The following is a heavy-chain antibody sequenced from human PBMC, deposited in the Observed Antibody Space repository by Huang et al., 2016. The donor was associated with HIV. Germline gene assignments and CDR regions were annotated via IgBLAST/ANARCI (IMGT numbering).Heavy chain of an antibody. CDR3: ARDPRIQSWLNFFDY. CDR1: GFSISSYW. V-gene: IGHV3-74*01. Sequence: EVQLVESGGGLVQPGGSLRLSCAASGFSISSYWVHWVRQAPGKGWGWVSRINSDGSSTSYADSVKGRFTSARDNAKNTLYLQMNSLRAEDTAVYYCARDPRIQSWLNFFDYWGQGTLVSVSS. D-gene: IGHD3-22*01. J-gene: IGHJ4*02. CDR2: INSDGSST.